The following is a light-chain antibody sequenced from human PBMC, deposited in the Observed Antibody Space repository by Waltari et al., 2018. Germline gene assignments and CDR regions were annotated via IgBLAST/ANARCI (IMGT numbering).Light chain of an antibody. J-gene: IGKJ5*01. CDR3: QQYDGLPIT. CDR2: DAY. CDR1: PDITNY. Sequence: IQMTQSPFYLSASVADRVTITCPASPDITNYLNMYQQKPGQAPNLLIFDAYNLETGVPSRFSGGGSGTDFTFTISILQPEDTATYYCQQYDGLPITFGQGTLLEI. V-gene: IGKV1-33*01.